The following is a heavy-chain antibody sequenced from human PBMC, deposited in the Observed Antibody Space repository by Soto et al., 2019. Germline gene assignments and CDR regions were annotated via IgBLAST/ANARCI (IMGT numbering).Heavy chain of an antibody. CDR3: ARRLRGPSGDDV. Sequence: SGPTLVKPKQTLTLTCSCYGFSLTSGVVGVGWMRQPPGEALEWLALIYWNDEQYYNPSLRNRITITRDTSKNQVVLTMTNMDPVDAATYYCARRLRGPSGDDVWGQRTTVTVSS. CDR1: GFSLTSGVVG. V-gene: IGHV2-5*01. D-gene: IGHD3-10*01. J-gene: IGHJ6*02. CDR2: IYWNDEQ.